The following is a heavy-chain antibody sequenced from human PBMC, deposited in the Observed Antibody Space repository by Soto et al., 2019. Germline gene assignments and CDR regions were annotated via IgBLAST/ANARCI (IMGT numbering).Heavy chain of an antibody. J-gene: IGHJ6*02. V-gene: IGHV1-69*13. CDR1: GGTFSSYA. Sequence: AASVKVSCKASGGTFSSYAISWVRQAPGQGLEWMGGIIPIFGTADYAQKFQGRVTITADESTSTAYMELSSLRSEDTAVYYCASALNVDIVGNYYYGMDVWGQGTTVTVSS. D-gene: IGHD5-12*01. CDR2: IIPIFGTA. CDR3: ASALNVDIVGNYYYGMDV.